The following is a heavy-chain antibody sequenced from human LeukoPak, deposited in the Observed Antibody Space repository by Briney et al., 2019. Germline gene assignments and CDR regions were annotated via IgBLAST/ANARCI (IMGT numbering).Heavy chain of an antibody. V-gene: IGHV3-66*01. Sequence: GGTLRLSCAASGFTVSSNYMNWVRQAPGKGLEWVSVIYSGGTTYYADSVKGRFIFSRDNSKNTLYLQMNSLRAEDTAVYYCAREARNDEVRLFVVVPAGGPGAFDIWGQGTMVTVSS. D-gene: IGHD2-21*01. CDR1: GFTVSSNY. CDR3: AREARNDEVRLFVVVPAGGPGAFDI. CDR2: IYSGGTT. J-gene: IGHJ3*02.